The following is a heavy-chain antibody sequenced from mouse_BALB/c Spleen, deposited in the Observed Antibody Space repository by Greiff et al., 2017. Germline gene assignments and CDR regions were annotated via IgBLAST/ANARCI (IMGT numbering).Heavy chain of an antibody. CDR1: GFTFSDYY. D-gene: IGHD4-1*01. CDR2: ISDGGSYT. J-gene: IGHJ3*01. Sequence: EVHLVESGGGLVKPGGSLKLSCAASGFTFSDYYMYWVRQTPEKRLEWVATISDGGSYTYYPDSVKGRFTISRDNAKNNLYLQMSSLKSEDTAMYYCARDRGELGRAWFAYWGQGTLVTVSA. CDR3: ARDRGELGRAWFAY. V-gene: IGHV5-4*02.